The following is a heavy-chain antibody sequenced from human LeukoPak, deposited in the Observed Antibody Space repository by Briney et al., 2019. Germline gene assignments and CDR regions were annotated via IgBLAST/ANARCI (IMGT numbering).Heavy chain of an antibody. CDR3: AKTSQYSSGWLYFDY. V-gene: IGHV3-30*02. D-gene: IGHD6-19*01. CDR2: IRYDGSNK. J-gene: IGHJ4*02. Sequence: GGSLRLSCAASGFTFSSYGMHWVRQAPGKGLEWVAFIRYDGSNKYYADSVKGRFTISRDNSKNTLYLQMNSLRAEDTAVYYCAKTSQYSSGWLYFDYWGQGTLVTVSS. CDR1: GFTFSSYG.